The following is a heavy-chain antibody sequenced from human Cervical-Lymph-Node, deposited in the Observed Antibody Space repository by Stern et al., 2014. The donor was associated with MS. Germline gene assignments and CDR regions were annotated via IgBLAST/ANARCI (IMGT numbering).Heavy chain of an antibody. V-gene: IGHV4-59*02. CDR2: ILYSGST. D-gene: IGHD3-10*01. CDR3: ARDGYGSGSYGWFDP. Sequence: QVQLQESCPGLVKPSETLSLTCTVAGDSVSSNYWSWIRQPPGKGLEWIGHILYSGSTNYNPSLKSRVSISVDTSKNQLSLKLSSVTADDTAVYYCARDGYGSGSYGWFDPWGQGTLVTVSS. CDR1: GDSVSSNY. J-gene: IGHJ5*02.